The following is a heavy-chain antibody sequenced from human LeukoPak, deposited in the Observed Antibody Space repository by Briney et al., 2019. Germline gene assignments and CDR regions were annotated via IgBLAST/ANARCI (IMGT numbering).Heavy chain of an antibody. V-gene: IGHV1-69*05. D-gene: IGHD6-13*01. Sequence: ASVKVSCKGSGGTFSSYAISWVRQAPGQGLEWMGGIIPIFGTANYAQKFQGRVTITTDESTSTAYMELSSLRSEDTAVYYCARSIAAAGHYYYMDVWGKGTTVTVSS. CDR2: IIPIFGTA. CDR1: GGTFSSYA. CDR3: ARSIAAAGHYYYMDV. J-gene: IGHJ6*03.